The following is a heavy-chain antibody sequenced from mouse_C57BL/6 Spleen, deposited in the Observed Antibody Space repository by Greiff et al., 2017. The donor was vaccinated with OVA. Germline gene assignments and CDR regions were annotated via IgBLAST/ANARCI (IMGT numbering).Heavy chain of an antibody. J-gene: IGHJ4*01. Sequence: VQLQQSGPGLVQPSQSLSITCTVSGFSLTSYGVHWVRQSPGKGLEWLGVIWSGGSTDYNAAFISRLSISKDNSKSQVFFKMNSLQADDTAIYYCARMDYVAMDYWGQGTSVTVSS. V-gene: IGHV2-2*01. CDR1: GFSLTSYG. D-gene: IGHD1-1*01. CDR2: IWSGGST. CDR3: ARMDYVAMDY.